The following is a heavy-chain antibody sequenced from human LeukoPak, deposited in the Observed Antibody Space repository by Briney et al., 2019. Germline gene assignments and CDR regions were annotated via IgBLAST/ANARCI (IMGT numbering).Heavy chain of an antibody. D-gene: IGHD4-11*01. CDR3: ARRSRDLHNAFDI. J-gene: IGHJ3*02. CDR2: INPNSGGT. CDR1: GYTFTGYY. Sequence: ASVTVSCKASGYTFTGYYMHWVRQAPGQGLEWMGWINPNSGGTNYAQKFQGRVTMTRDTSISTAYMELSRLRSDDTAVYYCARRSRDLHNAFDIWGQGTMVTVSS. V-gene: IGHV1-2*02.